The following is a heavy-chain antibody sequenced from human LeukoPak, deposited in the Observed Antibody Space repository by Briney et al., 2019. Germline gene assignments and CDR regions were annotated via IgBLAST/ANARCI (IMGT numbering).Heavy chain of an antibody. V-gene: IGHV4-34*01. CDR2: MKHSGST. CDR1: GGSFSGYY. CDR3: AGGLSTPQGITMVRAVPYFDS. D-gene: IGHD3-10*01. Sequence: PSETLSLTCAVYGGSFSGYYWSWLRQPPGKGVEWIGEMKHSGSTNYNPPLKSRVTISVDTSKNQFSLKLSSVPAADTAVYYCAGGLSTPQGITMVRAVPYFDSWGQGTLVTVSS. J-gene: IGHJ4*02.